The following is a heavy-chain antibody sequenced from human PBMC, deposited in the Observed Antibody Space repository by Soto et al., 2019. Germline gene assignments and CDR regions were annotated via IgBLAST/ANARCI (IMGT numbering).Heavy chain of an antibody. V-gene: IGHV3-11*01. Sequence: PGGSLRLSXAASGFTFSDYYMSWIRQAPGKGLGWVSYISSSGSTIYYADSVKGRFTISRDNAKNSLYLQMNSLRAEDTAVYYCARVRRQLLWFGELLSCYFDYWGQGTLVTVSS. J-gene: IGHJ4*02. D-gene: IGHD3-10*01. CDR3: ARVRRQLLWFGELLSCYFDY. CDR2: ISSSGSTI. CDR1: GFTFSDYY.